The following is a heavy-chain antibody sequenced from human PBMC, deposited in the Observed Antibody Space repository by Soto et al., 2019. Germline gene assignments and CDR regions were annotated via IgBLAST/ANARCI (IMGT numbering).Heavy chain of an antibody. Sequence: ASVKVSCRASGYTFTGYYMHWVRQAPGQGLEWMGWINPNSGGTNYAQKFQGWVTMTRDTSISTAYMELSRLRSDDTAVYYCARALYDFWSGSDAFDIWGQGTMVTV. CDR2: INPNSGGT. V-gene: IGHV1-2*04. CDR1: GYTFTGYY. J-gene: IGHJ3*02. CDR3: ARALYDFWSGSDAFDI. D-gene: IGHD3-3*01.